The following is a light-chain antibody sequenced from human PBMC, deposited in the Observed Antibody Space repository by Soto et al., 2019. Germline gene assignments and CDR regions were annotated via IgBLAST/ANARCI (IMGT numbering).Light chain of an antibody. CDR3: QQYNSYSLT. CDR1: QSISSW. V-gene: IGKV1-5*01. J-gene: IGKJ4*01. CDR2: DAS. Sequence: DIQMTQSPSTLSASVVDRVTITCLASQSISSWLAWYQQKPGKAPKLLIYDASSLESGVPSRFSGSGSGTEFTLTISSLQPDDFATYYCQQYNSYSLTFGGGTKVDIK.